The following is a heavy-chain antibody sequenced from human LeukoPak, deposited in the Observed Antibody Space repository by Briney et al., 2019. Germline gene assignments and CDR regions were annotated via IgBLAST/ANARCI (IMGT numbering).Heavy chain of an antibody. J-gene: IGHJ4*02. Sequence: PSETLSLTCTVSGGSISSGDYYWSWIRQPLGKGLEWIGYIYYSGSTYYNPSLKSRVTISVDTSKNQFSLKLSSVTAADTAVYYCARGSGYSYGIDYWGQGTLVTVSS. V-gene: IGHV4-30-4*01. CDR3: ARGSGYSYGIDY. CDR2: IYYSGST. D-gene: IGHD5-18*01. CDR1: GGSISSGDYY.